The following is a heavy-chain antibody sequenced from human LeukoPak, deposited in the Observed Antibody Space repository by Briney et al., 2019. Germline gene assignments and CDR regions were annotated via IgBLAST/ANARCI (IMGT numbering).Heavy chain of an antibody. CDR1: GYSISSGYY. V-gene: IGHV4-38-2*02. Sequence: SETLSLTXTVSGYSISSGYYWGWIRQPPGKGLEWIGSIYHSESTYYNPSLKSRVTISVDTSKNQFSLTLSSVTAADTAVYYCARDYKWFDPWGQGTLVTVSS. CDR2: IYHSEST. J-gene: IGHJ5*02. CDR3: ARDYKWFDP.